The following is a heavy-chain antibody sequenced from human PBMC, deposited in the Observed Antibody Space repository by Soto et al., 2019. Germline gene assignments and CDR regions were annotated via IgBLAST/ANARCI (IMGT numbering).Heavy chain of an antibody. V-gene: IGHV3-23*01. J-gene: IGHJ4*02. CDR3: AKERIMITFGGVIDMGYFDY. Sequence: EVQLLESGGGLVQPGGSLRLSCAASGFTFSSYAMSWVRQAPGKGLEWVSAISGSGGSTYYADSVKGRFTISRDNPKNTLYLQMNSLRAEDTAVYYCAKERIMITFGGVIDMGYFDYWGQGTLVTVSS. CDR1: GFTFSSYA. D-gene: IGHD3-16*02. CDR2: ISGSGGST.